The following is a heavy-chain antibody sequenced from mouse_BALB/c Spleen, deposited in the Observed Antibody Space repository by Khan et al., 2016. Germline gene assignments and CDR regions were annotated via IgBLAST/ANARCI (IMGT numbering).Heavy chain of an antibody. CDR3: KRYLNPLFDY. Sequence: QVQLQQSDAELVKPGASVKISCKASGYTFTDHAIHWVKQKPEQGLEWIGYISPGDGDIKYNEKFKGKASLTADKSSSAAYMHLNSLTSEDSAVYFCKRYLNPLFDYWGQGTTLTVSS. CDR2: ISPGDGDI. V-gene: IGHV1S53*02. J-gene: IGHJ2*01. CDR1: GYTFTDHA.